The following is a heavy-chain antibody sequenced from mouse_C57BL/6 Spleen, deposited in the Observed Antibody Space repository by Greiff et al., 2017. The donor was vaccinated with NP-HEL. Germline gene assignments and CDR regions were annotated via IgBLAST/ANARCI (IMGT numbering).Heavy chain of an antibody. CDR1: GYTFTNYW. CDR3: SRGTRLYAMDY. Sequence: VQLQQSGAELVRPGTSVKMSCKASGYTFTNYWIGWAKQRPGHGLEWIGDIYPGGGYTNYNEKFKGKATLTADKSSSTAYMQFSSLTSEDSAIYYWSRGTRLYAMDYWGQGTSVTVSS. V-gene: IGHV1-63*01. D-gene: IGHD3-3*01. J-gene: IGHJ4*01. CDR2: IYPGGGYT.